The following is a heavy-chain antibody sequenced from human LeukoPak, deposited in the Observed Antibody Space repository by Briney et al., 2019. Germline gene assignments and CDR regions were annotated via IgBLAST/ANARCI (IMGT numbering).Heavy chain of an antibody. CDR2: INHSGST. CDR1: SGSFSGYY. D-gene: IGHD3-10*01. Sequence: SETLSLTCAVYSGSFSGYYWSWIRQPPGKGLEWIGEINHSGSTNYNPSLKSRVTISVDTSKNQFSLKLSSVTAADTAVYYCARSGEGNDFDYWGQGTLVTVSS. J-gene: IGHJ4*02. CDR3: ARSGEGNDFDY. V-gene: IGHV4-34*01.